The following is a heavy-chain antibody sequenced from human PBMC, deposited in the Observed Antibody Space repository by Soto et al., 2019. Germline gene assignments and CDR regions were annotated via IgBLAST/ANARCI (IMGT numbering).Heavy chain of an antibody. CDR2: IKTKTDGGTT. V-gene: IGHV3-15*07. Sequence: EVQLVESGGGLVKPGGSLRLSCAVSDFTFSKAWMNWVRRAPGKGLEWVGRIKTKTDGGTTDYGAPVKGRFTISRDDSKNTLYLQMNSLKPEDTALYFCTASHIWRGIDAFDIWGQGTMFTVSS. CDR1: DFTFSKAW. J-gene: IGHJ3*02. D-gene: IGHD1-20*01. CDR3: TASHIWRGIDAFDI.